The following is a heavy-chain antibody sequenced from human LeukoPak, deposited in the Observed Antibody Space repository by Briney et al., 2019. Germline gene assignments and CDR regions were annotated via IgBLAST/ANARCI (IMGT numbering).Heavy chain of an antibody. CDR1: GFTFNNYV. Sequence: PGGSLRLSCAASGFTFNNYVMTWVRQAPGKGLEWVSSISGSGGNTYYADSVKGRFTISRDNSKNTLYVQMNSLGAEDTAVYYCATALVGPTTPFDYWGQGTLVTVSS. CDR3: ATALVGPTTPFDY. J-gene: IGHJ4*02. D-gene: IGHD1-26*01. CDR2: ISGSGGNT. V-gene: IGHV3-23*01.